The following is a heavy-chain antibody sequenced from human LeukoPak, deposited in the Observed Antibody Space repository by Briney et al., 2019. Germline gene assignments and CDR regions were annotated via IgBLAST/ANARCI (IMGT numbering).Heavy chain of an antibody. Sequence: ASVKVSCKASGGTFSSYAISWVRQAPGQGLEWMGRIIPFLGIANYAQKFQGRVTITADKSTSTAYMELSSLRSEDTAVYYCAKKEPAPKNYYGMDVWGQGTTVTVSS. J-gene: IGHJ6*02. CDR2: IIPFLGIA. V-gene: IGHV1-69*04. D-gene: IGHD1-26*01. CDR3: AKKEPAPKNYYGMDV. CDR1: GGTFSSYA.